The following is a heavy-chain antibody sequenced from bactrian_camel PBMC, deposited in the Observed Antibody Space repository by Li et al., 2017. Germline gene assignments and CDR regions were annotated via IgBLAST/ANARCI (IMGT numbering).Heavy chain of an antibody. CDR3: ATGGGPVVGAVWLPVTLVT. V-gene: IGHV3S53*01. Sequence: HVQLVESGGGSVQAGGSLRLSCVASEYTYKTHCWGWFRQAQGKEREGVAAIDKEGRTSYAESVKGRFTISHDNVKNTVYLQMNSLKPEDTAMYYCATGGGPVVGAVWLPVTLVTGARGPRSPS. J-gene: IGHJ6*01. CDR2: IDKEGRT. D-gene: IGHD2*01. CDR1: EYTYKTHC.